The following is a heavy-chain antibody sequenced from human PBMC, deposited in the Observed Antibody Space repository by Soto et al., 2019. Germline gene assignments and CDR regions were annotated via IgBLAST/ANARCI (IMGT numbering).Heavy chain of an antibody. CDR2: VTYSGST. CDR1: GESVRDYF. Sequence: QVQLQQWGAGLLKPSETLSLTCAVFGESVRDYFWGWIRQPPGKGLEWIGEVTYSGSTNYNPSLKSRVTMSVDTSENRFSLQLRSVTAADAAVYYCARGLPANYWGQGTLVTVSS. CDR3: ARGLPANY. J-gene: IGHJ4*02. V-gene: IGHV4-34*01.